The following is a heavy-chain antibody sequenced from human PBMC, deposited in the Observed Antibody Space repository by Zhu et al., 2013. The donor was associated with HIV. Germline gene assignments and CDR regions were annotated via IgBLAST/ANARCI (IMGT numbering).Heavy chain of an antibody. CDR1: GGTFNSYA. CDR2: IIPFFDTA. Sequence: QVQLVQSGAEVKKPGSSVKVSCKASGGTFNSYAISWVRQAPGQGLEWMGGIIPFFDTANYAQKFQGRVTITADESTSTAYMELSSLRSEDTAMYYCARGNIAPRPGYYYAMGVWGQGTTVTVSS. D-gene: IGHD6-6*01. CDR3: ARGNIAPRPGYYYAMGV. V-gene: IGHV1-69*12. J-gene: IGHJ6*02.